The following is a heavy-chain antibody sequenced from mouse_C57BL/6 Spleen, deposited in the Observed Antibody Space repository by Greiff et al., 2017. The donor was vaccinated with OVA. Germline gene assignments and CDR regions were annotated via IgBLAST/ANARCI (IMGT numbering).Heavy chain of an antibody. Sequence: VQLKESGPELVKPGASVKIPCKASGYTFTDYNMDWVKQSHGKSLEWIGDINPNNGGTIYNQKFKGKATLTVDKSSSTAYMELRSLTSEDTAVYYCARYDYDEGGAWFAYWGQGTLVTVSA. CDR2: INPNNGGT. CDR1: GYTFTDYN. V-gene: IGHV1-18*01. D-gene: IGHD2-4*01. CDR3: ARYDYDEGGAWFAY. J-gene: IGHJ3*01.